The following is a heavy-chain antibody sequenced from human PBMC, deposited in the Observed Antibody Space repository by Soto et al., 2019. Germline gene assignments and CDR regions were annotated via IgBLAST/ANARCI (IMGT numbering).Heavy chain of an antibody. D-gene: IGHD3-3*01. CDR3: ARDSDKKWSPLAY. CDR1: GFTFSSYT. V-gene: IGHV3-21*01. CDR2: ITSYSSYI. Sequence: EVQLVESGGGLVKPGGSLRLSCAASGFTFSSYTMNWVRQAPGKGLEWVASITSYSSYINYADSVKGRFTISRDNAKNSLYLQMDSLRVEDTAAYYCARDSDKKWSPLAYWGQGTLVTVSS. J-gene: IGHJ4*02.